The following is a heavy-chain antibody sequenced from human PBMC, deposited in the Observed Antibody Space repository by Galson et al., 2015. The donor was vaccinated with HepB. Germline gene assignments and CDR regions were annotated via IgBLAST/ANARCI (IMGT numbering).Heavy chain of an antibody. CDR2: INHSGST. Sequence: SETLSLTCAVYGGSFSGYYWSWIRQPPGKGLEWIGEINHSGSTNYNPSLKSRVTISVDTSKNQFSLKLSSVTAADTAVYYCARATVIAAAGPVDYWGQGTLVTVSS. V-gene: IGHV4-34*01. CDR3: ARATVIAAAGPVDY. D-gene: IGHD6-13*01. J-gene: IGHJ4*02. CDR1: GGSFSGYY.